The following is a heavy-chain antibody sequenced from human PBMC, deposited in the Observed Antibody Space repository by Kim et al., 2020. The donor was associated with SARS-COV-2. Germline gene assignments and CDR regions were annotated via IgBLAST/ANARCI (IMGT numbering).Heavy chain of an antibody. V-gene: IGHV3-23*01. CDR2: ISGSGGST. CDR3: AKDGGVTMVRGVIVGWFDP. D-gene: IGHD3-10*01. CDR1: GFTFSSYA. Sequence: GGSLRLSCAASGFTFSSYAMSWVRQAPGKGLEWVSAISGSGGSTYYADSVKGRFTISRDNSKNTLYLQMNSLRAEDTAVYYCAKDGGVTMVRGVIVGWFDPWGQGTLVTVSS. J-gene: IGHJ5*02.